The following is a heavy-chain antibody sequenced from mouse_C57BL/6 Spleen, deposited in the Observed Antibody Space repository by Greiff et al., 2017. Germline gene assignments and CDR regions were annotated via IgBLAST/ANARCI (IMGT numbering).Heavy chain of an antibody. CDR1: GFTFSDYG. J-gene: IGHJ4*01. CDR3: ARRDYYFAMYY. D-gene: IGHD2-4*01. CDR2: ISRGSSTI. Sequence: DVMLVESGGGLVKPGGSLKLSCAASGFTFSDYGMHWVRQAPEKGLEWVAYISRGSSTIYYADTVKGRFTISRDNAKNTLFLQMTSLRSEDTAMYYCARRDYYFAMYYWGQGTSVTVSS. V-gene: IGHV5-17*01.